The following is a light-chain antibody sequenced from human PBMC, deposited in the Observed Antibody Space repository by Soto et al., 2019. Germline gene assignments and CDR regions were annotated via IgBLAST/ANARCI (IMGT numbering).Light chain of an antibody. CDR3: QQYNSYS. CDR2: HAS. CDR1: QSISSW. V-gene: IGKV1-5*01. Sequence: IQMTQSPSTLSASVGDRVTITCRASQSISSWLAWYQQKPGKAPKVLIYHASNLQSGVPSSFSGSGSGTEFTLTISSLQPDAFATYYCQQYNSYSFGQGTKVDIK. J-gene: IGKJ1*01.